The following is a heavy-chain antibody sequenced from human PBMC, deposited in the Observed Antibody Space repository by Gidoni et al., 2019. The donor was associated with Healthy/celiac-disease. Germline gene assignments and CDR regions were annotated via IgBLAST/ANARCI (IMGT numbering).Heavy chain of an antibody. Sequence: EVQLVASGGGLVQPGRSLRLSCAATGFTFDDSAMHWVRQAPGKGLAGVSGISWNSGSIGYADSVKGRFTISRDNAKNSLYLQMNSLRAEDTALYYCAKEYDSSGYYYGVGIDYWGQGTLVTVSS. J-gene: IGHJ4*02. D-gene: IGHD3-22*01. CDR1: GFTFDDSA. CDR3: AKEYDSSGYYYGVGIDY. CDR2: ISWNSGSI. V-gene: IGHV3-9*01.